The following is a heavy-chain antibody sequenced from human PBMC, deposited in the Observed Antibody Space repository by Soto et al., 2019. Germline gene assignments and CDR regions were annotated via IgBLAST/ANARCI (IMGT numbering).Heavy chain of an antibody. CDR2: IIPIFGTA. CDR1: GGTFSSYA. Sequence: QVQLVQSGAEVKKPGSSVKVSCKASGGTFSSYAISWVRQAPGQGLEWMGGIIPIFGTANYAQKFQGRVTITADESTRTAYMELSSLRSEDTAVYYCASGPPQAVAGIFDYWGQGTLVTVSS. V-gene: IGHV1-69*12. J-gene: IGHJ4*02. CDR3: ASGPPQAVAGIFDY. D-gene: IGHD6-19*01.